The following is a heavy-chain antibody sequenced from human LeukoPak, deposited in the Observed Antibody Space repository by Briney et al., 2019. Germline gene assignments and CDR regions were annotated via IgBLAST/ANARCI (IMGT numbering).Heavy chain of an antibody. CDR3: ARTLHPSVVTDWYFDL. V-gene: IGHV4-59*01. J-gene: IGHJ2*01. D-gene: IGHD3-22*01. CDR1: GGSISSYY. CDR2: IYYSGST. Sequence: PSETLSLTCTVSGGSISSYYWSWIRQPPGKGLEWIGYIYYSGSTNYNPSLKSRVAISVDTSKNQFSLKLSSMTPADTAVYYCARTLHPSVVTDWYFDLWGRGTLVTVSS.